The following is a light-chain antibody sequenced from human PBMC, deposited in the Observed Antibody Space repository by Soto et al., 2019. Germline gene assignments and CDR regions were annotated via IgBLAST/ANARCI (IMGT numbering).Light chain of an antibody. V-gene: IGLV1-47*02. CDR1: TSNIGSNP. CDR2: TNN. Sequence: QSVLTQPPSVSGTPGQTVTTSCSGSTSNIGSNPVNWYQQLPGTAPRLLISTNNQRPSGVPDRFSGSRSGTSASLAISGLRSEDEADYYCAAWDDSLSGRVFGTGTKVTVL. CDR3: AAWDDSLSGRV. J-gene: IGLJ1*01.